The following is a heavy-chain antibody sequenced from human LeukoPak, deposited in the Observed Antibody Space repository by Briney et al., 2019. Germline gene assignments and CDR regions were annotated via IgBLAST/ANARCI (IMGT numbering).Heavy chain of an antibody. CDR1: NYSITSGYY. CDR2: IYHSGTT. Sequence: PSETLCLTCTVSNYSITSGYYWGWIRQPPGQGLEWIGSIYHSGTTYYNPSLKSRVTISVDTSKNQFSLNLSSVTAADTAVYYCARVSRGYDILYWGQGTLVTVSS. V-gene: IGHV4-38-2*02. J-gene: IGHJ4*02. CDR3: ARVSRGYDILY. D-gene: IGHD3-9*01.